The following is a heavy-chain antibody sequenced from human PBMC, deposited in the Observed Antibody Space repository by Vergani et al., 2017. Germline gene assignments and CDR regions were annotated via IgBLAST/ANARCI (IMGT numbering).Heavy chain of an antibody. J-gene: IGHJ4*02. D-gene: IGHD2-2*01. CDR3: ASSKDPGTFDY. Sequence: EVQVVETGGGLVQPGGSLRLSCAASGFTVSSNYMSWVRQAPGKGLEWVAVIYSGGSTYYADSVKGRFIISRDNSRNTLYLQMNSLSAEDTAVYDCASSKDPGTFDYWGQGSLVTVSS. CDR1: GFTVSSNY. CDR2: IYSGGST. V-gene: IGHV3-66*01.